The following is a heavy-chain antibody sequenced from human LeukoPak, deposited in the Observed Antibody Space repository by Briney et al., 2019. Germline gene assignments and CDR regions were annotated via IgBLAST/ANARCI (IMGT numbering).Heavy chain of an antibody. CDR2: VNPNFVAP. D-gene: IGHD6-19*01. Sequence: GASVKVSCKASGYTFTSYGISWVRQAPGQGLEWMGWVNPNFVAPTYAQKFQGRVTMTRDTSISTAYMELNSLTSDDTAVYYCARDWGGAVAGSWGQGTLVTVSS. CDR1: GYTFTSYG. J-gene: IGHJ5*02. CDR3: ARDWGGAVAGS. V-gene: IGHV1-2*02.